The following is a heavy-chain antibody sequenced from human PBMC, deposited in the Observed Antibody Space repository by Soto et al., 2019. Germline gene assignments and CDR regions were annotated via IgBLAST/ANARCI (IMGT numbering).Heavy chain of an antibody. D-gene: IGHD2-2*01. CDR2: ISYDGSNK. Sequence: GGSLRLSCAASGFTFSSYAMHWVRQAPGKGLEWVAVISYDGSNKYYADSVKGRFTISRDNSKNTLYLQMNSLRAEDTAVYYCARDAVLAAILRYYYGMDVWGQGTTVTVSS. CDR3: ARDAVLAAILRYYYGMDV. J-gene: IGHJ6*02. V-gene: IGHV3-30-3*01. CDR1: GFTFSSYA.